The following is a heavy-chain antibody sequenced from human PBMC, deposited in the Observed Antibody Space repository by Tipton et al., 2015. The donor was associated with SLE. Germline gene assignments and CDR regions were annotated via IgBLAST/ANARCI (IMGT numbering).Heavy chain of an antibody. V-gene: IGHV3-30-3*01. CDR1: GFTFSSYA. Sequence: SLRLSCAASGFTFSSYAMHWVRQAPGKGLEWVAVISYDGSNKYYADSVKGRFTISRDNSKNTLYLQMNSLRAEDTAVYYCARAKGVLRFLTDAFDIWGQGTMVTVSS. CDR2: ISYDGSNK. CDR3: ARAKGVLRFLTDAFDI. D-gene: IGHD3-3*01. J-gene: IGHJ3*02.